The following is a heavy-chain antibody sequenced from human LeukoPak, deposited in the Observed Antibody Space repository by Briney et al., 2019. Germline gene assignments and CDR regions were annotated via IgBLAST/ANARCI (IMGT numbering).Heavy chain of an antibody. J-gene: IGHJ3*02. CDR2: IYPGDSDT. CDR3: ASQSYGSGSYYPFDI. D-gene: IGHD3-10*01. CDR1: GYSFTNYW. Sequence: GESLKISCKGSGYSFTNYWIGWVRQMPGKGLEWMGIIYPGDSDTRYSPSFEGQVTISADKSNSTAYLQWSSLKASDTAMYYCASQSYGSGSYYPFDIWGQGTMVTVSS. V-gene: IGHV5-51*01.